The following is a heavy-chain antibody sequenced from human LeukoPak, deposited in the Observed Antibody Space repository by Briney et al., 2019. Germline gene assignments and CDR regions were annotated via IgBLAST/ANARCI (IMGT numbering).Heavy chain of an antibody. CDR3: TRAGYSSGFDS. V-gene: IGHV3-74*03. Sequence: PGGSLRLSCAASGFTFSGYWMHWARQAPGQGLVWVSRINSDGYSITYADSVKGRFTISRDNAKNTLYLQMDSLIAEDTAVYFCTRAGYSSGFDSWGQGTLVTVSS. CDR1: GFTFSGYW. D-gene: IGHD6-19*01. CDR2: INSDGYSI. J-gene: IGHJ5*01.